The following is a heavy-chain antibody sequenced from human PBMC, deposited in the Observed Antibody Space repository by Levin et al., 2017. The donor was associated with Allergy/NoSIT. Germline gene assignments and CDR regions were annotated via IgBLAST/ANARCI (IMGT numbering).Heavy chain of an antibody. CDR3: ARDVGSSRLDAFDI. D-gene: IGHD1-26*01. CDR1: GDSVSSKSAA. J-gene: IGHJ3*02. CDR2: TYYRAKWYN. V-gene: IGHV6-1*01. Sequence: SQTLSLTCAISGDSVSSKSAAWNWIRQSPSRGLEWLGRTYYRAKWYNDYAVSVKSRITINHDTSKNQFSLQLNSVTPEDTAVYYCARDVGSSRLDAFDIWGQGTMVTVSS.